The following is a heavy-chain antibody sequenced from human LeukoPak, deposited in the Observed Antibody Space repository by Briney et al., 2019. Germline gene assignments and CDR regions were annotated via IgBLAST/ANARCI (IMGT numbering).Heavy chain of an antibody. CDR1: GFTVSSNY. V-gene: IGHV3-53*01. D-gene: IGHD4-23*01. CDR3: ASSFHDYGGSSNFDY. CDR2: IYSGGST. Sequence: GGSLRLSCAASGFTVSSNYMSWVRQAPGKGLEWVSVIYSGGSTYYADSVKGRFTISRDNSKNTLYPQMNSLRAEDTAVYYCASSFHDYGGSSNFDYWGQGTLVTVSS. J-gene: IGHJ4*02.